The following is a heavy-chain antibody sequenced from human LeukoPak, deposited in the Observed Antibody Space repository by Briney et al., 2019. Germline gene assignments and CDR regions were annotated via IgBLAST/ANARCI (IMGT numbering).Heavy chain of an antibody. CDR2: ISYDGSNK. Sequence: GGSLRLSCAASGFTFSSYGMHWVRQAPGKGLEWVAVISYDGSNKCYADSVKGRFTIPRDNAKNSLYLQMNSLRAEDTAVYYCATDPRGKSTVAYWGQGTLVTVSS. D-gene: IGHD1-14*01. V-gene: IGHV3-30*03. CDR3: ATDPRGKSTVAY. CDR1: GFTFSSYG. J-gene: IGHJ4*02.